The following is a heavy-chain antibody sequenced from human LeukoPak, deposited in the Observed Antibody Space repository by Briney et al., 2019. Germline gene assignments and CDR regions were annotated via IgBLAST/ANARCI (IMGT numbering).Heavy chain of an antibody. CDR1: GGSISIGGYY. Sequence: PSETLSLTCTVSGGSISIGGYYWSWIRQHPGKGLEWIGYIFYNGNTYYNPSLKSRLTISGDMSENQFSLKLSSVTAADTAVYYCARDGSGYYGMDVWGQGTTVTVSS. CDR2: IFYNGNT. V-gene: IGHV4-31*03. J-gene: IGHJ6*02. D-gene: IGHD3-10*01. CDR3: ARDGSGYYGMDV.